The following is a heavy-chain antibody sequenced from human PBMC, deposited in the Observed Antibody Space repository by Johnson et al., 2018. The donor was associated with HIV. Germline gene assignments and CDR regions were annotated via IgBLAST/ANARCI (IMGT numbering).Heavy chain of an antibody. CDR3: AREWGMSTFGGVIPRNAFDI. J-gene: IGHJ3*02. CDR2: TNSDGTTT. V-gene: IGHV3-74*01. D-gene: IGHD3-16*01. Sequence: MLLVESGGGLVQPGGSLRLSCAASGLIFSRSWMHWVRQAPGKGLVWVSRTNSDGTTTNYADSVKGRFTISRDKAKNTLHLQMNSLRAEDTAVYYWAREWGMSTFGGVIPRNAFDIWGQGTMVTGSS. CDR1: GLIFSRSW.